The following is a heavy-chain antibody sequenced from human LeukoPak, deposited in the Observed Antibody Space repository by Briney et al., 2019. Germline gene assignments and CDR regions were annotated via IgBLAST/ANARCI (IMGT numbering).Heavy chain of an antibody. Sequence: PSETLSLTCTVSGGSIGSHYWTWIRQTPGKGLEWIGYVYDIGSTKYNPSLKSRVTISVDTSKNQFSLKLTSVTAADTAVYYCATFWSGYSYFDYWGQGTLVTVSS. J-gene: IGHJ4*02. CDR2: VYDIGST. CDR3: ATFWSGYSYFDY. D-gene: IGHD3-3*01. CDR1: GGSIGSHY. V-gene: IGHV4-59*11.